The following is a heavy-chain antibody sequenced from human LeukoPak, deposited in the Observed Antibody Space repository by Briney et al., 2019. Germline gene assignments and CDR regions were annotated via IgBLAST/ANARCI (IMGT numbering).Heavy chain of an antibody. J-gene: IGHJ5*02. CDR3: AAFYYGSGRSWLDP. D-gene: IGHD3-10*01. CDR1: GGTFSSYA. V-gene: IGHV1-69*05. Sequence: ASVKVSCKASGGTFSSYAISWVRQAPGQGLEWMGGIIPIFGTANYAQKFQGRVTITTDKSTSTAYMEVSSLRSEDTAVYYCAAFYYGSGRSWLDPWGQGTLVTVSS. CDR2: IIPIFGTA.